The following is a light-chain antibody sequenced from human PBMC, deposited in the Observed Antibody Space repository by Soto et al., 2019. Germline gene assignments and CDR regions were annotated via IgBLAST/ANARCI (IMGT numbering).Light chain of an antibody. V-gene: IGLV1-47*02. CDR3: SAWEDSLSGPV. Sequence: QSVLTQPPSASGTPGQRVTISCSGTTSNIGTNYVYWYQQLPGMAPKLVMYSTDRRPSGVPGRFSGSKSGTSAFLAITGLRSEDEANYYCSAWEDSLSGPVFGGGTKLTVL. CDR2: STD. J-gene: IGLJ2*01. CDR1: TSNIGTNY.